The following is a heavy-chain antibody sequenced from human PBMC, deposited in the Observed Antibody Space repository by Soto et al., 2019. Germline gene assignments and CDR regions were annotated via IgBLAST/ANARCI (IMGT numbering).Heavy chain of an antibody. V-gene: IGHV4-34*01. CDR3: ERGPGISAAGGY. Sequence: QVQLQQWGAGLLKPSETLSLTCAVYGGSFSGYYWSWIRQPPGKGLEWIGENNHSGSTNYNPSLKSRVTISEYTSKIQFSLKLSTVTAADTAVYYCERGPGISAAGGYWGQGTLVTVSS. D-gene: IGHD6-13*01. CDR1: GGSFSGYY. J-gene: IGHJ4*02. CDR2: NNHSGST.